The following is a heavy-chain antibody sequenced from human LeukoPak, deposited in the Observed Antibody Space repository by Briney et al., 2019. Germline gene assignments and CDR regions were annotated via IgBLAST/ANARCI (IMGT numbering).Heavy chain of an antibody. CDR1: GGTFSSYA. CDR3: ARGGWLVLRYFDY. CDR2: IIPIFGTA. Sequence: SVKVSCKASGGTFSSYAISWVRQAPGQGLEWMGGIIPIFGTANYAQKFQGRVTITADKSTSTAYMELSSLRSEDTAVYYCARGGWLVLRYFDYWGQGTLVTVSS. J-gene: IGHJ4*02. D-gene: IGHD3-9*01. V-gene: IGHV1-69*06.